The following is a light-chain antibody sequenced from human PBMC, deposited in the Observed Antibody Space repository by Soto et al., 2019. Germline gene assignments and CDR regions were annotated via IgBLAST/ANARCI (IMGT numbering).Light chain of an antibody. CDR1: QTIGTY. CDR2: DAS. CDR3: QQSYNTPLT. Sequence: IEVTQSPSSLAASLGDRVTITCRASQTIGTYVNWYRQKSGAAPELLIYDASTLQSGVPSRFRGGASGTDFTLTISSLQLDAFATYFCQQSYNTPLTFGQGTKVEIK. J-gene: IGKJ1*01. V-gene: IGKV1-39*01.